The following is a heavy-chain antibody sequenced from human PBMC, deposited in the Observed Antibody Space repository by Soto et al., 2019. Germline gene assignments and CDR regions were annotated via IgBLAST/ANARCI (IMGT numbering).Heavy chain of an antibody. D-gene: IGHD3-3*01. CDR2: IYYSGST. CDR3: ARDQHDFWSGYYYVWFDP. J-gene: IGHJ5*02. V-gene: IGHV4-30-4*01. Sequence: SETLSLTCTVSGGSISSGDYYWSWIRQPPGKGLEWIGYIYYSGSTYYNPSLKSRVTISVDTSKNQFSLKLSSVTAADTAVYYCARDQHDFWSGYYYVWFDPWGQGTLVTVSS. CDR1: GGSISSGDYY.